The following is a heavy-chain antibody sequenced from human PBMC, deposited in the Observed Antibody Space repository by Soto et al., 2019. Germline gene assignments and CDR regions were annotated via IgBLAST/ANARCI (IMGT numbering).Heavy chain of an antibody. CDR1: GFTFDDYA. CDR2: ISWNSGSI. V-gene: IGHV3-9*01. J-gene: IGHJ4*02. CDR3: AKDTYDILTGSLAFDY. D-gene: IGHD3-9*01. Sequence: GGSLRLSCAASGFTFDDYAMHWVRQAPGKGLEWVSGISWNSGSIGYADSVKGRFTISRDNAKNSLYLQMNSLRAEDTALYYCAKDTYDILTGSLAFDYWGQGTLVTVSS.